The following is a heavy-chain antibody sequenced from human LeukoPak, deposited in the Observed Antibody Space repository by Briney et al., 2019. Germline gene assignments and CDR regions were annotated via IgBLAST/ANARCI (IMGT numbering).Heavy chain of an antibody. J-gene: IGHJ6*03. CDR3: ARVGTTVPGYYYMDV. CDR2: INPNSGGT. D-gene: IGHD1-1*01. V-gene: IGHV1-2*02. CDR1: GYTFTGYY. Sequence: GASVKVSCKASGYTFTGYYMHWVRQAPGQGLEWMGWINPNSGGTNYAQKFQGRVTMTRDTSISTAYMELSRLRSDDTAVYYCARVGTTVPGYYYMDVWGKGTTVTVSS.